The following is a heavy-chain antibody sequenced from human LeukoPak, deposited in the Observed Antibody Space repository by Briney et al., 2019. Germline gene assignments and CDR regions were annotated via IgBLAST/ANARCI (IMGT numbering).Heavy chain of an antibody. Sequence: SETLSLTCAVYGGSFSGYYWSWIRQPPGKGLEWIGEINHSGSTSYNPSLKSRVTISVDTSKNQFSLKLSSVTAADTAVYYCARGRTTVTYYYYYGMDVWGQGTTVTVSS. V-gene: IGHV4-34*01. CDR2: INHSGST. CDR3: ARGRTTVTYYYYYGMDV. D-gene: IGHD4-17*01. J-gene: IGHJ6*02. CDR1: GGSFSGYY.